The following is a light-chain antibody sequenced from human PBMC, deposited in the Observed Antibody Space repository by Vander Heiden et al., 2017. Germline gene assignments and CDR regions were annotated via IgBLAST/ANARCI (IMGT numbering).Light chain of an antibody. J-gene: IGLJ3*02. CDR3: QSYDSSNQGVV. CDR2: EDN. Sequence: NFMLTQPHSVSESPGQTVTISCTGSSGSIASNYVQWYQQRPGSAPTTVIYEDNQRPSGVPYRFSGSIDSSSNSASLTISGLKTEDEADYYCQSYDSSNQGVVFGGGTKLTVL. CDR1: SGSIASNY. V-gene: IGLV6-57*02.